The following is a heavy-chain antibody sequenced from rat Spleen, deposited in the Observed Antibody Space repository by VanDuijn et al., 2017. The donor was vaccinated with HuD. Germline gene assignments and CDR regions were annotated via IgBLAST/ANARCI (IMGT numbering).Heavy chain of an antibody. J-gene: IGHJ3*01. D-gene: IGHD1-2*01. CDR1: GFTFSDYY. V-gene: IGHV5-25*01. CDR2: ISTGGGNP. Sequence: EVQLVESDGGLVQPGRSLKLSCAASGFTFSDYYMAWVRQAPTKGLEWVASISTGGGNPYYRDSVKGRFTISRDNAKNTLYLQMDSLRSEDTATYFCARHFSPADYYSSFPVLYWGQGTLVTVSS. CDR3: ARHFSPADYYSSFPVLY.